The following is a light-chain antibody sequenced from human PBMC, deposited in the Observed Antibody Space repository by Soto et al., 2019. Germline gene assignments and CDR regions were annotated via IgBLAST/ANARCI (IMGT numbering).Light chain of an antibody. J-gene: IGKJ1*01. CDR1: QTIVSL. V-gene: IGKV1-5*03. CDR3: QHYNSWA. CDR2: KAS. Sequence: DVQMTQSPSTLSASVGDRVTITCRASQTIVSLLAWYQQKPGKAPNLLIYKASSLESGVPSRFSGSGFGTEFTLTITGLQHDDFATYYCQHYNSWAFGQGTKVEI.